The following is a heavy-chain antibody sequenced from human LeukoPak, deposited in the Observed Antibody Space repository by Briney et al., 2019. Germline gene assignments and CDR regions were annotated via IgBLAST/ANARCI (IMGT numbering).Heavy chain of an antibody. Sequence: GGSLRLSCLDSGFSFSTYWMSWVRQAPEKGLEWVANVKQDGSDKYYADSVKGRFTISRDNAKNSLYLQMNSLRAEDTAVYFCASGPRWVGAAWAHSFDIWGQGTTVTVSS. CDR1: GFSFSTYW. V-gene: IGHV3-7*01. J-gene: IGHJ3*02. CDR3: ASGPRWVGAAWAHSFDI. CDR2: VKQDGSDK. D-gene: IGHD1-26*01.